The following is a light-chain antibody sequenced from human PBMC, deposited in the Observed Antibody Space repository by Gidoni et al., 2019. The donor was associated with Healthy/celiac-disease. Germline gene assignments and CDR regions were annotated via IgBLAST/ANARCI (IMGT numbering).Light chain of an antibody. CDR3: QSYDSSLSGSV. CDR2: SNI. CDR1: SSNIGARYD. V-gene: IGLV1-40*01. J-gene: IGLJ2*01. Sequence: QPVLPQPPSASGAPGQRVTISCTGSSSNIGARYDVHWYQLLPGTAPKLLIYSNIHRPSGVPDRFSGSKSGTSASLAITGLQAEDEADYYCQSYDSSLSGSVFGGGTKLTVL.